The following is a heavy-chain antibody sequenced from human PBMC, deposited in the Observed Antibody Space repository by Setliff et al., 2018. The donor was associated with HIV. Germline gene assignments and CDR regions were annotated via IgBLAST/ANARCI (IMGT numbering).Heavy chain of an antibody. CDR2: IYYIGNT. Sequence: SETLSLTCSVSGGSIRSGSYYWDWIRQPPGKGLEWIGYIYYIGNTNYNPSLKGRVTLSVDTSKNQLSLKLSSVTAADTAVYYCARVVDADYLDYWGQGTPVTVSS. J-gene: IGHJ4*02. CDR3: ARVVDADYLDY. CDR1: GGSIRSGSYY. V-gene: IGHV4-61*01. D-gene: IGHD2-15*01.